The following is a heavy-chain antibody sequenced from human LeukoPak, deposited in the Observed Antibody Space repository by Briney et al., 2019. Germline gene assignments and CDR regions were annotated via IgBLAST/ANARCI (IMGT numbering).Heavy chain of an antibody. CDR1: GFTFSSYA. J-gene: IGHJ4*02. Sequence: GGSLRLSCAASGFTFSSYAMHWVRQPPGKGLEWVAVISYDGSNKYYADSVKGRFTISRDNSKNTLYLQMNSLRAEDTAVYYCARTAAGFDYWGQGTLVTVSS. D-gene: IGHD6-13*01. CDR3: ARTAAGFDY. V-gene: IGHV3-30*04. CDR2: ISYDGSNK.